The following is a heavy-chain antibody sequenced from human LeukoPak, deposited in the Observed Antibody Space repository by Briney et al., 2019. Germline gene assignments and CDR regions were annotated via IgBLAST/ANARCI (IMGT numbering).Heavy chain of an antibody. Sequence: PSETLSLTCTVSGGSISSSSYYWGWIRQPPGMGLEWIGSIYYSGSTYYNPSLKSRVTISVDTSKNQFSLKLSSVTAADTAVYYCARRRGTMVRGVIEYYFDYWGQGTLVTVSS. CDR3: ARRRGTMVRGVIEYYFDY. CDR2: IYYSGST. CDR1: GGSISSSSYY. J-gene: IGHJ4*02. D-gene: IGHD3-10*01. V-gene: IGHV4-39*01.